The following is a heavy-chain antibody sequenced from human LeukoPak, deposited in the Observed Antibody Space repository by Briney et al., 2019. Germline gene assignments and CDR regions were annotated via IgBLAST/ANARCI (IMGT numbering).Heavy chain of an antibody. J-gene: IGHJ3*02. CDR3: ARDAALNYYGSGSYYAFDI. CDR2: IYSGGST. V-gene: IGHV3-53*01. D-gene: IGHD3-10*01. CDR1: GFTVSSNY. Sequence: PGGSLRLSCAASGFTVSSNYMSWVRQAPGKGLEWVSVIYSGGSTYYAGSVKGRFTISRDNSKNTLYLQMNSLRAEDTAVYYCARDAALNYYGSGSYYAFDIWGQGTMVTVSS.